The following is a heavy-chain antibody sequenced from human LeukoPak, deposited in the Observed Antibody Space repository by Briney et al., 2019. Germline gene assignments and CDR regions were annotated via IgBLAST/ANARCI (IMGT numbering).Heavy chain of an antibody. CDR1: GFTFSRYA. CDR3: ARVPNWFDP. J-gene: IGHJ5*02. V-gene: IGHV3-53*01. Sequence: PGGSLRLSCAASGFTFSRYAMSWVRQAPGKGLEWVSVIYSGGSTYYADSVKGRFTISRDNSKNTLYLQMNSLRAEDTAVYYCARVPNWFDPWGQGTLVTVSS. CDR2: IYSGGST.